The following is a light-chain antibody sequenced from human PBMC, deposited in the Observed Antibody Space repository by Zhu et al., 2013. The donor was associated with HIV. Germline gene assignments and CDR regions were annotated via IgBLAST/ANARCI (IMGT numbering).Light chain of an antibody. V-gene: IGLV2-14*01. CDR1: SSDVGSYNR. CDR3: SSYTSSTTLL. J-gene: IGLJ2*01. Sequence: QSALTQPASVSGSPGQSITISCTGTSSDVGSYNRVSWYQQPPGTAPKLMIYEVSNRPSGVSNRFSGSKSGNTASLTISGLQADDEADYYCSSYTSSTTLLFGGGTKLSVL. CDR2: EVS.